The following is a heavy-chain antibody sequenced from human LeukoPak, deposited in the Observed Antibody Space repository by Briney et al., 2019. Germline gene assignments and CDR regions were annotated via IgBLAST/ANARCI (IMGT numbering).Heavy chain of an antibody. CDR1: GYDFPSYW. Sequence: GESLKISCKGSGYDFPSYWIGWVRQLPGGGLEWMGIIYPGDSDTKYSPSFQGQVTISADKSISTAYLQWSSLKASDTAMYYCARGADVVVTAICDYWGQGTLVTVSS. CDR2: IYPGDSDT. J-gene: IGHJ4*02. CDR3: ARGADVVVTAICDY. V-gene: IGHV5-51*01. D-gene: IGHD2-21*02.